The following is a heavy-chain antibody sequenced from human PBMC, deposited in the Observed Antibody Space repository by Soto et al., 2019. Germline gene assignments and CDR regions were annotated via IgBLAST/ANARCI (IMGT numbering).Heavy chain of an antibody. CDR2: ISYDGNNP. CDR3: ARDLVGAVTGPYYFDY. Sequence: QVQLVESGGGVVQPGRSLRLSCAASGFTFSFYALHWVRQAPGKWLEWLAAISYDGNNPYYADSVQGRFTISRDNSKNALYLQMNSLRAEDTAVYYCARDLVGAVTGPYYFDYWGQGTLVTVSS. CDR1: GFTFSFYA. J-gene: IGHJ4*02. D-gene: IGHD6-19*01. V-gene: IGHV3-30-3*01.